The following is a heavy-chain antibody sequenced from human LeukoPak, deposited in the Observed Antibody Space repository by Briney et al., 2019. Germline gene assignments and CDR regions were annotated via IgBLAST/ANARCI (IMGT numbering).Heavy chain of an antibody. CDR1: GYTFTGYY. Sequence: ASVKVSCKASGYTFTGYYMHWVRQAPGQGLEWMGWINPNSGGTNYAQKFRGRVTMTRDTSISTAYMELSRLRSDDTAVCYCARSEGYYYGSGSFFDYWGQGTLVTVSS. CDR2: INPNSGGT. V-gene: IGHV1-2*02. CDR3: ARSEGYYYGSGSFFDY. J-gene: IGHJ4*02. D-gene: IGHD3-10*01.